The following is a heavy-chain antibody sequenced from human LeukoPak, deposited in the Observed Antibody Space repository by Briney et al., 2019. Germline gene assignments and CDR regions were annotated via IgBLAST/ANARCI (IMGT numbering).Heavy chain of an antibody. CDR2: ISSSGSTI. J-gene: IGHJ5*02. CDR3: ARVGYSSSSVGWFDP. D-gene: IGHD6-6*01. V-gene: IGHV3-48*03. CDR1: GFTFSSYE. Sequence: GGSLRLSCAASGFTFSSYEMNWVRQAPGKGLEWVSYISSSGSTIYYADSVKGRFTISRDNAKNSLYLQMNSLRAEDTAVYYCARVGYSSSSVGWFDPWGQGTLVTVSS.